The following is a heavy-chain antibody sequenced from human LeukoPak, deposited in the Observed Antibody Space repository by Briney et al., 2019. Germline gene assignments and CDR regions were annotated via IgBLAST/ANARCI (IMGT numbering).Heavy chain of an antibody. Sequence: GGSLRLSCAAPGFTFSSYWMSWVRQAPGKRLEWVANIKQDGSEKYYVDSVKGRFTIYRDNAESALYVQMNSLRAEDTAVYYCARNGGRMVYSDSSAYSDFWGQGTLVTVSS. V-gene: IGHV3-7*01. J-gene: IGHJ4*02. CDR3: ARNGGRMVYSDSSAYSDF. D-gene: IGHD3-22*01. CDR2: IKQDGSEK. CDR1: GFTFSSYW.